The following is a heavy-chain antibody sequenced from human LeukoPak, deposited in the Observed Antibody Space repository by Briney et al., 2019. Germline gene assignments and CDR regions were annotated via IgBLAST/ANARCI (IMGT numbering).Heavy chain of an antibody. CDR3: ARGLLAAALDAFDI. J-gene: IGHJ3*02. V-gene: IGHV4-4*02. D-gene: IGHD6-13*01. CDR1: GGSISSINW. Sequence: PSETLSLTCAVSGGSISSINWWSWLRHPPGKGLEWIGEINHSGSTNYNPPLKSQVTISVDTSKYQFSLKLSSVTAADTAVYYCARGLLAAALDAFDIWGQGTMVTVSS. CDR2: INHSGST.